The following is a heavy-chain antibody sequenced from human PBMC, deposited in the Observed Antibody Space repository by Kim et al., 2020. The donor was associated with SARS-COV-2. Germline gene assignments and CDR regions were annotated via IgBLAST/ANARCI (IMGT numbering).Heavy chain of an antibody. Sequence: SETLSRTCTVSGGSISSSSYYWGWIRQPPGKGLEWIGSIYYSGSTYYNPSLKSRVTISVDTSKNQFSLKLSSVTAADTAVYYCARHERAGYCGGDCYLEYFQHWGQGTLVTVSS. CDR3: ARHERAGYCGGDCYLEYFQH. V-gene: IGHV4-39*01. J-gene: IGHJ1*01. CDR1: GGSISSSSYY. D-gene: IGHD2-21*01. CDR2: IYYSGST.